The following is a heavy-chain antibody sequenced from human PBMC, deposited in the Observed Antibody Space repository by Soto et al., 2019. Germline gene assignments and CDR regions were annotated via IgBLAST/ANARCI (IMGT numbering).Heavy chain of an antibody. J-gene: IGHJ4*02. Sequence: GGSLRLSCAASSFTFTRYSMNWVRQAPGKGLEWVSSISSTTNYIYYADSMKGRFTVSRDNAKNSVYLEMNSLSAEDTAVYYCARESEDLTSNFDYWGQGTLVTVSS. CDR3: ARESEDLTSNFDY. CDR2: ISSTTNYI. CDR1: SFTFTRYS. V-gene: IGHV3-21*01.